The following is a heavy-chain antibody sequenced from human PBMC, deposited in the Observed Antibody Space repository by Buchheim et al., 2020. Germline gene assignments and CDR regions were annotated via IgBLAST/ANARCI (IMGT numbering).Heavy chain of an antibody. J-gene: IGHJ4*02. CDR3: ATAVDY. CDR1: GFTVSRYW. CDR2: IVGDGSAA. Sequence: EVQLVESGGGLVQPGQSLRLSCTASGFTVSRYWIHWVRQAPGKGLVWVSRIVGDGSAADYADSVTGRVTASRDNATNTAYSQLNSLRAEDTGVYYCATAVDYWGQGTL. V-gene: IGHV3-74*01.